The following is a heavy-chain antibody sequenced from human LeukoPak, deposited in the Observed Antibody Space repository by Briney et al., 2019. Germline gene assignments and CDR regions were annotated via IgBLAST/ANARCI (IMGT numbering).Heavy chain of an antibody. J-gene: IGHJ4*02. D-gene: IGHD6-13*01. Sequence: PSETLSLTCTVSGGSMSSYYWSWIRQPAGKGLEWIGRIYTSGSTNYNPSLKSRVTMSVDTSKNQYSLKLSSVTAADTAVYYCARGAPLGAAGTLEWMGWGQGTLVTVSS. CDR2: IYTSGST. CDR3: ARGAPLGAAGTLEWMG. V-gene: IGHV4-4*07. CDR1: GGSMSSYY.